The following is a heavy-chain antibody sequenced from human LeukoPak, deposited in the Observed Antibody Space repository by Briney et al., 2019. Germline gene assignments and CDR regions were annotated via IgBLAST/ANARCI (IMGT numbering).Heavy chain of an antibody. D-gene: IGHD5-24*01. V-gene: IGHV3-7*01. CDR1: EFTFSTSW. J-gene: IGHJ4*01. CDR3: ARDRGWQQFDY. Sequence: GGSLRLSCVASEFTFSTSWMTWVRQAPGMGLERVANIKADGSGKYYVDSVRGRFSISRDNAKNSLYLELNNLRAEDTGVYFCARDRGWQQFDYWGQGTLVTVSS. CDR2: IKADGSGK.